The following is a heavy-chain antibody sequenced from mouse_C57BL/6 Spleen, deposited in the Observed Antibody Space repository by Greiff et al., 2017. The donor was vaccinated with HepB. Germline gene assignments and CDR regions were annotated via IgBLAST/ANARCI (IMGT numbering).Heavy chain of an antibody. V-gene: IGHV5-9-1*02. J-gene: IGHJ4*01. CDR1: GFTFSSYA. CDR2: ISSGGDYI. CDR3: TGYGSSVAMDY. D-gene: IGHD1-1*01. Sequence: EVKLVESGEGLVKPGGSLKLSCAASGFTFSSYAMSWVRQTPEKRLEWVAYISSGGDYIYYADTVKGRFTISRDNARNNLYLQMSSLKSEDTAMYYCTGYGSSVAMDYWGQGTSVTVSS.